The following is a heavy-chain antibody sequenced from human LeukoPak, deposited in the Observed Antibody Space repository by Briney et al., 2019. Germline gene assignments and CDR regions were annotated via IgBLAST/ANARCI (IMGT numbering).Heavy chain of an antibody. CDR3: AKEGRSLQTY. Sequence: GGSLRLSCVASGFTFSSHSMNWVRLAPGKGLEWVANIKEDGTETYYVDSVKGRFTISRDNAKNSLYLQMNSLRVEDTAVYYCAKEGRSLQTYWGQGTLVTVSS. CDR1: GFTFSSHS. CDR2: IKEDGTET. D-gene: IGHD5-24*01. J-gene: IGHJ4*02. V-gene: IGHV3-7*03.